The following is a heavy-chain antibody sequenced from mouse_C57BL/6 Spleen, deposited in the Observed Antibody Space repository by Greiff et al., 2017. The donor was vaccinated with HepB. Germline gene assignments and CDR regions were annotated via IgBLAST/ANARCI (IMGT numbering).Heavy chain of an antibody. V-gene: IGHV1-64*01. J-gene: IGHJ4*01. D-gene: IGHD6-5*01. CDR1: GYIFTSYW. Sequence: QVQLQQPGAELVKPGASVKLSCKASGYIFTSYWMHWVKQRPGQGLEWIGMIHPNSGSTNYNEKFKSKATLTVDKSSSAAYMQLSSLTSEASAVYYCARGDGGLYYYAMDYWGQGTSVTVSS. CDR2: IHPNSGST. CDR3: ARGDGGLYYYAMDY.